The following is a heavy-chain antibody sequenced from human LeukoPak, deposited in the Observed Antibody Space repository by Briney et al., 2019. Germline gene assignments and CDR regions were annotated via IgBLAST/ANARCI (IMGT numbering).Heavy chain of an antibody. D-gene: IGHD2-15*01. J-gene: IGHJ6*02. CDR2: MNPNSGNT. CDR3: ARFCSGGSCYSDYYYGMDV. Sequence: GASVKASCKASGYTCTSYDINWVRQATGQGLEWMGWMNPNSGNTGYAQKFQGRVTMTRNTSISTAYMELSSLRSEDTAVYYCARFCSGGSCYSDYYYGMDVWGQGTTVTVSS. CDR1: GYTCTSYD. V-gene: IGHV1-8*01.